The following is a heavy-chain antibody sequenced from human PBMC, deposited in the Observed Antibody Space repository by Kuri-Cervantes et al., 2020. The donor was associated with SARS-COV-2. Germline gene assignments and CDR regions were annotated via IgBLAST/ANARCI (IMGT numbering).Heavy chain of an antibody. Sequence: ESLKISCTVSGYSISSGYYWGWIRQPPGKGLEWIGSIYHSGSTYYNPSLKSRVTISVDTSKNQFSLKLSSVTASDTAVYYCARDLAPVAGTTSDNWGQGTLITVSS. CDR2: IYHSGST. J-gene: IGHJ4*02. D-gene: IGHD6-19*01. CDR1: GYSISSGYY. CDR3: ARDLAPVAGTTSDN. V-gene: IGHV4-38-2*02.